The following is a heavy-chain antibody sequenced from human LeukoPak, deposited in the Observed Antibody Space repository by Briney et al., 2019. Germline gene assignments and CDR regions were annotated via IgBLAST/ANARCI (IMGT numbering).Heavy chain of an antibody. CDR3: ARRRSVSVGGRQRPGYSSSSYAYGVTYYYFDY. CDR1: GSSISSGSYY. Sequence: SETLSLTCTVSGSSISSGSYYWSWIRQPAGKGLEWIGRIYTSGSTNYNPSLKSRVTISVDTAKNHFSLKLYSVTAADTAVYYCARRRSVSVGGRQRPGYSSSSYAYGVTYYYFDYWAREPWSPSPQ. V-gene: IGHV4-61*02. CDR2: IYTSGST. D-gene: IGHD6-13*01. J-gene: IGHJ4*02.